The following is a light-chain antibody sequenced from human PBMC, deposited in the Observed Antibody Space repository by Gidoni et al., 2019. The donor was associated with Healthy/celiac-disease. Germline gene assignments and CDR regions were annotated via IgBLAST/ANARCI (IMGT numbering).Light chain of an antibody. J-gene: IGLJ1*01. CDR1: SPNIGAGYD. CDR2: GNS. V-gene: IGLV1-40*01. Sequence: QSVLPQPPSVSGAPGQRVTISCTGSSPNIGAGYDVHWYQQLPGTAPKLLIYGNSNRPSGVPDRFSGSKSGTSASLAITGLQAEDEADYYCQSYDSSLRSVFGTGTKVTVL. CDR3: QSYDSSLRSV.